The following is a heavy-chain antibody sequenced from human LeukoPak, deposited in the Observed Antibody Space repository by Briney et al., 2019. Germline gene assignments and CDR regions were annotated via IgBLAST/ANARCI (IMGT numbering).Heavy chain of an antibody. Sequence: GGSLLLSCTAFGFTFGENAMIWFRQSPGKGLEWVSLSRSRAHGGTTEYAASVMGRFTMSRDDSKNIAYLQMNSLETEDTAVYYCSRVERSSINYYYYYMAVWGKGTSVTVSS. J-gene: IGHJ6*03. CDR2: SRSRAHGGTT. V-gene: IGHV3-49*03. CDR3: SRVERSSINYYYYYMAV. CDR1: GFTFGENA. D-gene: IGHD2-2*01.